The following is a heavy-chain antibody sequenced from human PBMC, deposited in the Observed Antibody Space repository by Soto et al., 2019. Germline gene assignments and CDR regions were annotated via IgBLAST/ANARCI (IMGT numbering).Heavy chain of an antibody. CDR1: GGSISSGGYY. CDR3: ARVGYYGSGSYLGLVLDY. V-gene: IGHV4-31*03. D-gene: IGHD3-10*01. J-gene: IGHJ4*02. CDR2: IYYSGST. Sequence: QVQLQESGPGLVKPSQTLSLTCTVSGGSISSGGYYWSWIRQHPGKGLEWIGYIYYSGSTYYNPSLKRRVTISVDTSKNQFSLKLSSVTAADTAVYYCARVGYYGSGSYLGLVLDYWGQGTLVTVSS.